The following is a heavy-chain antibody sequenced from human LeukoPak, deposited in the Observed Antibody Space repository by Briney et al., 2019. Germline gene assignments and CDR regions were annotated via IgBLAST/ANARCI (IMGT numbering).Heavy chain of an antibody. CDR2: IYYSGST. J-gene: IGHJ5*02. CDR3: GRGLYDYVWGSYRFVWFDP. Sequence: SETLSLTCTVSGGSISSRTYYWGWIRQPPGEGLEWIASIYYSGSTYYNPSLKSRVTISVDTSKNQFSLKLSSVTAAHTAVYYCGRGLYDYVWGSYRFVWFDPWGQGTLVTVSS. V-gene: IGHV4-39*01. D-gene: IGHD3-16*02. CDR1: GGSISSRTYY.